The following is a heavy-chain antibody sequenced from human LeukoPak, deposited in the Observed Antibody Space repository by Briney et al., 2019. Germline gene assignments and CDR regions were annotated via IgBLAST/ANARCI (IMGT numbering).Heavy chain of an antibody. CDR1: GGSTSSYY. Sequence: PSETLSLTCTVSGGSTSSYYWSWIRQPAGKGLEWIGRIYTSGSTNYNPSLKSRVTMSVDTSKNQFSLKLSSVTAADTAVYYCARDGRDGYFYYYYGMDVWGQGTTVTVSS. CDR2: IYTSGST. J-gene: IGHJ6*02. CDR3: ARDGRDGYFYYYYGMDV. V-gene: IGHV4-4*07. D-gene: IGHD5-12*01.